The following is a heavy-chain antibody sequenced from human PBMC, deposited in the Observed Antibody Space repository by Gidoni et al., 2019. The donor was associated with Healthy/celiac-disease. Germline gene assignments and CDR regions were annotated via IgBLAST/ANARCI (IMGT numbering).Heavy chain of an antibody. CDR2: ISSSSSYI. CDR1: VFTFSSYS. CDR3: ARDRVVVAATPGYNWFDP. J-gene: IGHJ5*02. D-gene: IGHD2-15*01. V-gene: IGHV3-21*01. Sequence: EVQLVESGGGLVKPGGSLILSCAASVFTFSSYSLNWVRQAPGQGLEWVSSISSSSSYIYYADSVKGRFTISRDNAKNSLYLQMNSLRAEDTAVYYCARDRVVVAATPGYNWFDPWGQGTLVTVSS.